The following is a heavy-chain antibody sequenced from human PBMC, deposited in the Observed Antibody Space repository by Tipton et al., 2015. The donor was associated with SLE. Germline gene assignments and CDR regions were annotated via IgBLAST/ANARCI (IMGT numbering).Heavy chain of an antibody. Sequence: TLSLTCTVSADSFTHYHWSWIRQSPGKGLEWIGYVYFDGSTNYNPSLKSRVTISVDTSKNQFSLKLKSVSAADTAVYYCAGGPYGAAASYDYWGQGTLVTVSS. CDR3: AGGPYGAAASYDY. J-gene: IGHJ4*02. CDR2: VYFDGST. V-gene: IGHV4-59*01. D-gene: IGHD6-13*01. CDR1: ADSFTHYH.